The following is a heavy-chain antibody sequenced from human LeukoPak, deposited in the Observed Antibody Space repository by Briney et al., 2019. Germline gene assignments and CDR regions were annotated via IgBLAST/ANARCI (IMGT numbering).Heavy chain of an antibody. CDR2: INPNSGGT. Sequence: GASVKVSCKASGYTFTDFYIHWVRQAPGQGLEWMGWINPNSGGTKYAQKFQARVTMTRDTSISTAYMELSRLRSDDTAVYYCARPGSTSWNWFDPWGQGTLVTVSS. J-gene: IGHJ5*02. D-gene: IGHD2-2*01. CDR1: GYTFTDFY. CDR3: ARPGSTSWNWFDP. V-gene: IGHV1-2*02.